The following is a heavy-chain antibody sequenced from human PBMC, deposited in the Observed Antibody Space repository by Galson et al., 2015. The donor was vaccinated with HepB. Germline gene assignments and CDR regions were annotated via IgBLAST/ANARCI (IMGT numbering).Heavy chain of an antibody. CDR3: ATEGGAVALPQKYFDY. CDR2: FDPEDGET. V-gene: IGHV1-24*01. CDR1: GYTLTELS. D-gene: IGHD6-19*01. Sequence: SVKVSCKVSGYTLTELSMHWVRQAPGKGLEWMGGFDPEDGETIYAQKFQGRVTMTEDTSTDTAYMELSSLRSEDTAVYYCATEGGAVALPQKYFDYWGQGTLVTVSS. J-gene: IGHJ4*02.